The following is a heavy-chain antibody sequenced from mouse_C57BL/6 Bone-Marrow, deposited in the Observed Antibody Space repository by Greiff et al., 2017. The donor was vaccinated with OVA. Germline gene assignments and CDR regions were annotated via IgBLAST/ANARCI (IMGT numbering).Heavy chain of an antibody. CDR2: IWTGGGT. Sequence: VKLVESGPGLVAPSQSLSITCTVSGFSLTSYAISWVRQPPGKGLEWLGVIWTGGGTNYNSALKSRLSISKDNSKSQVFLKMNSLQTDDTARYYWARTLYYSNVRHYYAMDYWGQGTSVTVSS. CDR1: GFSLTSYA. CDR3: ARTLYYSNVRHYYAMDY. J-gene: IGHJ4*01. V-gene: IGHV2-9-1*01. D-gene: IGHD2-5*01.